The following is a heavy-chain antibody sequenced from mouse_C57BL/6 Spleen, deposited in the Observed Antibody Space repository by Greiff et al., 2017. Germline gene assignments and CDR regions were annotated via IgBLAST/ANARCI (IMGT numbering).Heavy chain of an antibody. CDR2: IHPNSGST. J-gene: IGHJ3*01. Sequence: QVQLKQPGAELVKPGASVKLSCKASGYTFTSYWMHWVKQRPGQGLEWIGMIHPNSGSTNYNEKFKSKATLTVDKSSSTAYMQLSSLTSEDSAVYYCARGDGYYEAWFAYWGQGTLVTVSA. D-gene: IGHD2-3*01. V-gene: IGHV1-64*01. CDR1: GYTFTSYW. CDR3: ARGDGYYEAWFAY.